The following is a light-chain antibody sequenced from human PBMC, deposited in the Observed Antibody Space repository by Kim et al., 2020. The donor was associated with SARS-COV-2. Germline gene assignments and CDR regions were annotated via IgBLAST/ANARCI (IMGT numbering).Light chain of an antibody. CDR2: HNT. Sequence: SYELTQPPSVSMSPGQTASITCSGDKLGDKFVWWFQQRPGQSPLLVIYHNTKRPSGIPERFSGSNSGNTATLTISGTQTVDEADYYCQAWDSSTVVFGGGTQLTVL. CDR3: QAWDSSTVV. J-gene: IGLJ3*02. CDR1: KLGDKF. V-gene: IGLV3-1*01.